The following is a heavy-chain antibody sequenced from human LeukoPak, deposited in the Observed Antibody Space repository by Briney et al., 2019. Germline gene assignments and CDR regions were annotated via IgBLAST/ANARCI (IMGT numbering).Heavy chain of an antibody. Sequence: SETLSLTCTVSGGSISSSSYCWGWIRQPPGKGLEWIGSIYYSGSTYYNPSLKSRVTISVDTSKNQFSLKLSSVTAADTAVYYCARDYYYYDSSGYYYAFDYWGQGTLVTVSS. CDR2: IYYSGST. CDR3: ARDYYYYDSSGYYYAFDY. J-gene: IGHJ4*02. CDR1: GGSISSSSYC. V-gene: IGHV4-39*07. D-gene: IGHD3-22*01.